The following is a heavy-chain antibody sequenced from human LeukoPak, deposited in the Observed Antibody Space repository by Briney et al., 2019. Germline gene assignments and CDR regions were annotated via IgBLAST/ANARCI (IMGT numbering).Heavy chain of an antibody. CDR2: IKSKTDGGTT. Sequence: GGSLRLSCAASGFAFSNAWMSWVRQAPGKGLEWVGRIKSKTDGGTTDYAAPVKGRFTISRDDSKNTLYLKMNSLKTEDTAVYYYTTDFVACPLVVAFYYYFMDVWGEGTTVTVSS. CDR3: TTDFVACPLVVAFYYYFMDV. V-gene: IGHV3-15*01. J-gene: IGHJ6*03. CDR1: GFAFSNAW. D-gene: IGHD3-22*01.